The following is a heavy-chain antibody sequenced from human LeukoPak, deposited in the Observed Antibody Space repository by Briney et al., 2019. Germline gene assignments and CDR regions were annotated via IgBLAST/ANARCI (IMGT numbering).Heavy chain of an antibody. J-gene: IGHJ5*02. D-gene: IGHD4-11*01. CDR1: GGSISSYY. Sequence: PSETPSLTCTVSGGSISSYYWSWIRQPPGKGLEWIGYIYYSGSTNYNPSLKSRVTISVDTSKNQFSLKLSSVTAADTAVYYCARTRLQGNWFDPWGQGTLVTVSS. CDR3: ARTRLQGNWFDP. CDR2: IYYSGST. V-gene: IGHV4-59*12.